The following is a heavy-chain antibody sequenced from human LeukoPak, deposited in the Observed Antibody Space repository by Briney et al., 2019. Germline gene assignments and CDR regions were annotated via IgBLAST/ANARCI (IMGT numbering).Heavy chain of an antibody. D-gene: IGHD6-19*01. V-gene: IGHV4-59*08. Sequence: PPETLSLTCTVSGGSISNYYWSWIRQLPGKGLEWIGYIYYSGSTAYNPSLKSRVTISVDTSKSQFSLKLSSVTAADTAVYYCARHAPSDTTGWYYFDYWGQGTLVTVSS. CDR1: GGSISNYY. CDR3: ARHAPSDTTGWYYFDY. J-gene: IGHJ4*02. CDR2: IYYSGST.